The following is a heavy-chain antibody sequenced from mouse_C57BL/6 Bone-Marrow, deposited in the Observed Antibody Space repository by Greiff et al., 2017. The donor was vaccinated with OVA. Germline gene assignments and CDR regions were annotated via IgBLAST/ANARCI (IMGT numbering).Heavy chain of an antibody. CDR2: ISSGSSTI. CDR3: ARKKPLGAMDY. V-gene: IGHV5-17*01. CDR1: GFTFSDYG. J-gene: IGHJ4*01. Sequence: EVHLVESGGGLVKPGGSLKLSCAASGFTFSDYGMNWVRQAPEKGLEWVAYISSGSSTIYYADTVKGRFTISRDNAKNTLFLQMTSLRSEDTAMYYCARKKPLGAMDYWGQGTSVTVSS. D-gene: IGHD4-1*01.